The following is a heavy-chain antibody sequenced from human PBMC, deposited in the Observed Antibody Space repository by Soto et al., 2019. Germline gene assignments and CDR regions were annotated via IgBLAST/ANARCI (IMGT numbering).Heavy chain of an antibody. CDR1: GYTFTSYG. D-gene: IGHD6-13*01. CDR3: ERDKGSYSSSWILYYIDV. J-gene: IGHJ6*03. CDR2: ISAYNGNT. Sequence: QVQLVQSGAEVKKPGASVKVSCKASGYTFTSYGISWVRQAPGQGLEWMGWISAYNGNTNYAQKLQGRVTMTTDTATSTAYMELRSLRSDDTAVYYCERDKGSYSSSWILYYIDVWGKGTTVTVSS. V-gene: IGHV1-18*01.